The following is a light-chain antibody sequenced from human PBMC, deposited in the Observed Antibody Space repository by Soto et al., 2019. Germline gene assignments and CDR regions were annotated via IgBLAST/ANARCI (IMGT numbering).Light chain of an antibody. V-gene: IGLV2-14*01. J-gene: IGLJ2*01. CDR1: SSDVGAYNY. CDR2: EVS. CDR3: SSYTSSNTLV. Sequence: QSALTQPASVSGSPGQSITISCTGTSSDVGAYNYVSWYQQHPGKAPKLMIFEVSDRPSGVSNRFSGSKSGNTASLTISGIQAEDVAHYYYSSYTSSNTLVFGRGTQLTVL.